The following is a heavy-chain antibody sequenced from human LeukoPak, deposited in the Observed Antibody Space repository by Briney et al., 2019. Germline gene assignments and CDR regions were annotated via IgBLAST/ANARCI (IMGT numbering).Heavy chain of an antibody. CDR2: TSYDGSNK. V-gene: IGHV3-30-3*01. J-gene: IGHJ6*02. Sequence: GGSLRLSCAASGFTFSSYAMHWVRQAPGKGLEWVAVTSYDGSNKYYADSVKGRFTISRDNSKNTLYLQMNSLRAEDTAVYYCARDPTVGRYYYYGMDVWGQGTTVTVSS. CDR1: GFTFSSYA. D-gene: IGHD4-23*01. CDR3: ARDPTVGRYYYYGMDV.